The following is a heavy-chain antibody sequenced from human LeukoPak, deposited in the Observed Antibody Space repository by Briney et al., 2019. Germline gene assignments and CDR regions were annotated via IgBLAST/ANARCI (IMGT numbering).Heavy chain of an antibody. V-gene: IGHV4-31*03. Sequence: TLSLTCTVSGGSISSGGYYWSWIRQHPGKGLEWIGYIYYSGSTYYNPSLKSRVTISVDTSKNQFSLKLSSVTAADTAVYYCARHAAIAARPRYYFDYWGQGTLVTVSS. D-gene: IGHD6-6*01. CDR2: IYYSGST. CDR3: ARHAAIAARPRYYFDY. CDR1: GGSISSGGYY. J-gene: IGHJ4*02.